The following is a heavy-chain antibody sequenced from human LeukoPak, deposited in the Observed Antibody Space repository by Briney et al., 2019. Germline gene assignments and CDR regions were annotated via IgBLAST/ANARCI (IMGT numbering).Heavy chain of an antibody. CDR3: ARGSLSSRDFDY. CDR2: INADNDNT. Sequence: ASVRVSCKASGYTFTTYGVHWVRQAPGQSLEWMGWINADNDNTEYSQRFQGRVTITRDTSATTAYMELSSLRSEDTAVFYCARGSLSSRDFDYWGQGTLVTVSS. D-gene: IGHD6-13*01. J-gene: IGHJ4*02. CDR1: GYTFTTYG. V-gene: IGHV1-3*01.